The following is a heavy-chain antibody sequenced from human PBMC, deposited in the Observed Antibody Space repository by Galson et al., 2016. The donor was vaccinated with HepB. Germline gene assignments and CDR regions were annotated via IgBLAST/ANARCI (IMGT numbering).Heavy chain of an antibody. Sequence: TLSLTCAVSGGSITSTNRWSWVRQPPGKGLEWIGEIYHSGTTNYNPSLKSRVTMSVDKSNNQFSLKLTSVAAADTAVYYCTRAWLLCTTSCRKGFDDWGQGALVTVSS. V-gene: IGHV4-4*02. J-gene: IGHJ4*02. CDR1: GGSITSTNR. D-gene: IGHD2-2*01. CDR2: IYHSGTT. CDR3: TRAWLLCTTSCRKGFDD.